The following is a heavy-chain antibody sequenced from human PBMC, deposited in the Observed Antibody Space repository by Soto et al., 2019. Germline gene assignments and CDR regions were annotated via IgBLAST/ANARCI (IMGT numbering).Heavy chain of an antibody. CDR3: ARATTLMFYYYGMDV. D-gene: IGHD3-10*02. Sequence: GGSLRLSCAASGFTFSSYSMNWVRQAPGKGLEWVSSISSSSSYISYADSVKGRFTISRDNAKNSLYLQMNSLRAEDTAVYYCARATTLMFYYYGMDVWGQGTTVTVSS. CDR2: ISSSSSYI. V-gene: IGHV3-21*01. J-gene: IGHJ6*02. CDR1: GFTFSSYS.